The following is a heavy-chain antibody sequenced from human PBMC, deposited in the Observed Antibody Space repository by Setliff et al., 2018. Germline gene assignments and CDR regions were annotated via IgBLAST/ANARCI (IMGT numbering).Heavy chain of an antibody. Sequence: PGGSLRLSCAASGFTFSSYAMSWVRQAPGKGLEWVANIKQDGSEKYYVDSVKGRFTISRDDSKNTMSLQMNSLKTEDTAVYFCATRLGDFWGQGTLVTVSS. D-gene: IGHD1-1*01. CDR1: GFTFSSYA. CDR2: IKQDGSEK. CDR3: ATRLGDF. V-gene: IGHV3-7*03. J-gene: IGHJ4*02.